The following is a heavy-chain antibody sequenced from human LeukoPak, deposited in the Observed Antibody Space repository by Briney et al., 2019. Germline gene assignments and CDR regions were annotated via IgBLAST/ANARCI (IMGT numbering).Heavy chain of an antibody. D-gene: IGHD1-26*01. J-gene: IGHJ4*02. V-gene: IGHV3-74*01. CDR1: GFTFSDHY. Sequence: GGSLRLSCAASGFTFSDHYMDWVRQAPGKGLVWVSRINTDGSRTDYADAVKGRFTTSRDNAKNTLYLQMNSLSAEDTAVYYCARSMSGSREFWGQGTLVIVSS. CDR3: ARSMSGSREF. CDR2: INTDGSRT.